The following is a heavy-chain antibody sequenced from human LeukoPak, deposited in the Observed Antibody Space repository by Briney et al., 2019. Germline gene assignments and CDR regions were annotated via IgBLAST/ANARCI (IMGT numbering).Heavy chain of an antibody. CDR2: ISSSSGYI. V-gene: IGHV3-21*01. J-gene: IGHJ6*03. D-gene: IGHD2-21*01. Sequence: GGSLRLSCAASGFTFSSYSMNWVRQAPGKGLEWVSSISSSSGYIYYAGSVKGRFTISRDNAKNSLYLQMNSLRAEDTAVYYCARDLWHIARYGHYMDVWGKGTTVTISS. CDR1: GFTFSSYS. CDR3: ARDLWHIARYGHYMDV.